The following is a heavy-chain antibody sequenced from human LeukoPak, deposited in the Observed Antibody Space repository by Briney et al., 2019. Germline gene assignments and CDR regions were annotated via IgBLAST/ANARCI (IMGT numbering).Heavy chain of an antibody. J-gene: IGHJ3*02. V-gene: IGHV4-30-4*08. CDR1: GGSISVGTYY. D-gene: IGHD5-24*01. CDR2: IYYSGST. CDR3: ARDRDGYNLDAFDI. Sequence: PSETLSLTCTVSGGSISVGTYYWSWIRQPPGKGLEWIGYIYYSGSTYYHPSLKSRVSISVDTSKNQFSLKLSSVTAPDTAVYYCARDRDGYNLDAFDIWGQGTMVTVSS.